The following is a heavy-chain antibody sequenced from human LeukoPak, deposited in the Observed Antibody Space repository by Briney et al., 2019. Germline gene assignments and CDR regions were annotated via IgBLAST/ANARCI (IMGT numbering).Heavy chain of an antibody. V-gene: IGHV4-34*01. CDR1: GGSFSGYY. J-gene: IGHJ4*02. Sequence: SETLSLTCTVYGGSFSGYYWSWIRQPPGKGLEWIGKINHSGSTNYNPSLKSRVTISVDTSKSQFSLKLNSVTAADTAVYYCARESWSGSDFDYWGQGTLVTVSS. CDR2: INHSGST. D-gene: IGHD3-3*01. CDR3: ARESWSGSDFDY.